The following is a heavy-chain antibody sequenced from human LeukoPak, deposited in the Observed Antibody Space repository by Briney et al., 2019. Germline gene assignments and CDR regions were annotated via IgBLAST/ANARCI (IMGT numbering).Heavy chain of an antibody. D-gene: IGHD1-7*01. J-gene: IGHJ4*02. CDR2: MISSSSNI. V-gene: IGHV3-21*01. CDR3: AREDNGNCFDY. Sequence: VGALRLSRAACVFSLSSYSMNWVRPAPGKGLEWFSSMISSSSNIYYAGSVKGRFTMSRDNANNSLYLQMNSLRAEDTAVYYGAREDNGNCFDYWGQGTLVTVSS. CDR1: VFSLSSYS.